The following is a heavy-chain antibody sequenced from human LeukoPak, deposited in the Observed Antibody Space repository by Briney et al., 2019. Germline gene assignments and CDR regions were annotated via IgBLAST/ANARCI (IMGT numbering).Heavy chain of an antibody. Sequence: SETLSLTCTVSGGSISSSSYYWGWIRQPPGKGLEWIGSIYYSGSTYYNPSLKSRVTISVDTSKNQFSLKLSSVTAADTAVYYCARDSRGYSSSWYSDYWGQGTLVTVSS. J-gene: IGHJ4*02. CDR1: GGSISSSSYY. CDR3: ARDSRGYSSSWYSDY. V-gene: IGHV4-39*07. D-gene: IGHD6-13*01. CDR2: IYYSGST.